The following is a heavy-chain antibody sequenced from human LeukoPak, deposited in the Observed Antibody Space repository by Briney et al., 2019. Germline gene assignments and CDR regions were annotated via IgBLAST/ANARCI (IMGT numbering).Heavy chain of an antibody. CDR1: GGSISSYY. CDR2: IYTSGST. D-gene: IGHD3-3*01. V-gene: IGHV4-4*07. Sequence: SETLSLTCTVSGGSISSYYWSWIRQPAGKGLEWIWRIYTSGSTNYNPALKSRVTMSVDTSKNQFSMKLSSVTAADTAVYYSASSVFGVVMTYYYMDVWGKGTTVTASS. CDR3: ASSVFGVVMTYYYMDV. J-gene: IGHJ6*03.